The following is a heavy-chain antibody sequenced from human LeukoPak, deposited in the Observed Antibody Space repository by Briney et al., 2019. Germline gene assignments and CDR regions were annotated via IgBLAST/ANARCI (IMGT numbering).Heavy chain of an antibody. Sequence: PGGSLRLSCAASGFTFSSYSMNWVRQAPGKGLEWVSSISSSSSYIYYADSVKGRFTISRDNAENSLYLQMNSLRAEDTAVYYCARDSSGWYPVVYWGQGTLVTVSS. CDR1: GFTFSSYS. J-gene: IGHJ4*02. V-gene: IGHV3-21*01. CDR3: ARDSSGWYPVVY. D-gene: IGHD6-19*01. CDR2: ISSSSSYI.